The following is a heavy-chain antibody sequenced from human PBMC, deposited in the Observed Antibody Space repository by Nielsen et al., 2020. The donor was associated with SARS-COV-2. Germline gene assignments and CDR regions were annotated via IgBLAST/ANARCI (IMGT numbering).Heavy chain of an antibody. D-gene: IGHD6-19*01. J-gene: IGHJ4*02. CDR2: ISAFNGNT. CDR3: ARDHRYSSAWYYFDS. V-gene: IGHV1-18*01. Sequence: SVKVSCKASGYTFNSYGISWVRQAPGQGLEWMGWISAFNGNTQSAQRFQGRVTVTTDSSTSTVYMELGTLGSDDTAVYYCARDHRYSSAWYYFDSWGQGTPVTVSS. CDR1: GYTFNSYG.